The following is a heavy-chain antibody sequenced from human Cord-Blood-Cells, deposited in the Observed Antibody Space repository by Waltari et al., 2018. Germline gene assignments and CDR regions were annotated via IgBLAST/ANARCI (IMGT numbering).Heavy chain of an antibody. Sequence: QVQLQESGPGLVKPSETLSLTCTVSGGSISSYYWSWIRQPPGKGLEWIGYIYYGGSTNYNPSLKSRVTIAVDTSKNQFSLKLSSVTAADTAVYYCASQYYYDSSGYFWFDPWGQGTLVTVSS. CDR3: ASQYYYDSSGYFWFDP. J-gene: IGHJ5*02. CDR2: IYYGGST. D-gene: IGHD3-22*01. CDR1: GGSISSYY. V-gene: IGHV4-59*01.